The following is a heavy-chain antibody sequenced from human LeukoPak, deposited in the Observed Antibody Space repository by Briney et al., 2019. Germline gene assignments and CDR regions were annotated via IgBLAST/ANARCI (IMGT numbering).Heavy chain of an antibody. CDR3: TSLAAAGTSPFDY. CDR2: IRSKANSYAT. CDR1: GFNFSGSA. Sequence: SGGSLKLSCAASGFNFSGSAMHWVRQASGKGLEWVGRIRSKANSYATAYAASVKGRFTISRDDSKNTAYLQMNSLRTEDTAVYYCTSLAAAGTSPFDYWGQGTLVTVSP. J-gene: IGHJ4*02. V-gene: IGHV3-73*01. D-gene: IGHD6-13*01.